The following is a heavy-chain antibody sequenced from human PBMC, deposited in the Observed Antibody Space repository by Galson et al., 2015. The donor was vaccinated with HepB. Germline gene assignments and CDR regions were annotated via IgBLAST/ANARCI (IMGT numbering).Heavy chain of an antibody. CDR1: GYYFSKSW. Sequence: QSGAEVKKPGESLKISCEASGYYFSKSWIGWVRQMPGKGLEWMGIIYPGDSDTRYSPSFQGQVTISADVSASTLYLQWSSLKASDTAMYYCAGHIGSIVATYRKGAFDSGGQGTMVTVSS. D-gene: IGHD3-22*01. V-gene: IGHV5-51*01. CDR2: IYPGDSDT. CDR3: AGHIGSIVATYRKGAFDS. J-gene: IGHJ3*02.